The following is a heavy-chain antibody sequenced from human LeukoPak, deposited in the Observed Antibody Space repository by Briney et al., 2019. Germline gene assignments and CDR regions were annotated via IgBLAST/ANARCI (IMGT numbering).Heavy chain of an antibody. J-gene: IGHJ4*02. V-gene: IGHV4-30-2*01. Sequence: SETLSLTRVVSGGSISSGAYSWSWLRQPPGKGLEWIGYIYQSGTTTYNPSLKSRLTMSLDRSRNQFSLRLSSVTAADTAVYYCAADYGSGSYRFDYWGQGTLVTVSS. D-gene: IGHD3-10*01. CDR3: AADYGSGSYRFDY. CDR1: GGSISSGAYS. CDR2: IYQSGTT.